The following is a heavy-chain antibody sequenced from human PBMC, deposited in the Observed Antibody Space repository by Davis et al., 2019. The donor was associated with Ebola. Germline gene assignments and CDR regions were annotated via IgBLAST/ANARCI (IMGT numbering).Heavy chain of an antibody. Sequence: PGGSLRLSCAASGFTFSSYAMHWVRQAPGKGLEWVAFISFDGNNKYYADSVKGRFTISRDNSKNTLYLQMNSLRAEDTAVYYCARDRGSSWPTDLYYYYYGMDVWGQGTTVTVSS. J-gene: IGHJ6*02. CDR2: ISFDGNNK. D-gene: IGHD6-13*01. CDR3: ARDRGSSWPTDLYYYYYGMDV. V-gene: IGHV3-30-3*01. CDR1: GFTFSSYA.